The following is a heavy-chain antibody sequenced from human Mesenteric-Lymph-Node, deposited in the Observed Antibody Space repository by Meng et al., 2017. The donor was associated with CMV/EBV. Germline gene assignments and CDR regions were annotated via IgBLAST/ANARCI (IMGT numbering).Heavy chain of an antibody. D-gene: IGHD6-13*01. Sequence: GESLKISCAASGFTFSDYYMTWIRQAPGKGLEWVLYISGSGDTTYYPDSVKGRFTISRDNAKNSMYLQMNSLRGEDTAVYYCARGEGRTAPGTSGYFQYWGQGTLVTVSS. V-gene: IGHV3-11*01. CDR3: ARGEGRTAPGTSGYFQY. J-gene: IGHJ1*01. CDR1: GFTFSDYY. CDR2: ISGSGDTT.